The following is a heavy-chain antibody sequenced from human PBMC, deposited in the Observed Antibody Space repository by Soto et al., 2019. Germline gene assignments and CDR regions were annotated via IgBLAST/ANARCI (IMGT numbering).Heavy chain of an antibody. D-gene: IGHD1-26*01. CDR1: GGTFSNYV. CDR2: IIPIFGKA. V-gene: IGHV1-69*06. CDR3: ARGWETVGATNPFAY. Sequence: QVQLVQSGAEVKKPGSSVKVSCKASGGTFSNYVITWVRQAPGQGLEWMGGIIPIFGKANYAQKFQVRVTITADKSTSTAYMELSSLRSEDTAVYYCARGWETVGATNPFAYWGQGTLVTVSS. J-gene: IGHJ4*02.